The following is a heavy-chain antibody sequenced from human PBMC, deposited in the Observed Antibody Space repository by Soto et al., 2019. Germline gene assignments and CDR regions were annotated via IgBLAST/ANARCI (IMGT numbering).Heavy chain of an antibody. CDR1: GFTFSDYY. J-gene: IGHJ3*02. D-gene: IGHD6-13*01. CDR2: ISSSSSTI. V-gene: IGHV3-11*04. Sequence: PGGSLRLSCAASGFTFSDYYMSWIRQAPGRGLEWVSYISSSSSTIYYADSVKGRFTISRDNAKNSLYLQMNSLRAEDTAVYYCARDGGDSSSWYFAFDIWGQGTMVTVSS. CDR3: ARDGGDSSSWYFAFDI.